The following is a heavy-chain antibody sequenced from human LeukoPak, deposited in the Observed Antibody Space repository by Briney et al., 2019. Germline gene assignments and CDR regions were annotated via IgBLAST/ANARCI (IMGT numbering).Heavy chain of an antibody. Sequence: SSETLSLTCTVSGGSISSGSYYWSWIRQPAGKGLEWIGRIYTSGSTNYNPSLKSRVTISVDTSKNQFSLKLSSVTAADTAVYYCARAAGWSPYNFDYWGQGTLVTVSS. CDR3: ARAAGWSPYNFDY. J-gene: IGHJ4*02. D-gene: IGHD3-16*01. CDR1: GGSISSGSYY. CDR2: IYTSGST. V-gene: IGHV4-61*02.